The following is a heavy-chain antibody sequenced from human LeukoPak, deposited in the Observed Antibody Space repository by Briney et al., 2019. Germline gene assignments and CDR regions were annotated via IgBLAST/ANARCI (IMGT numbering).Heavy chain of an antibody. J-gene: IGHJ4*02. Sequence: ETLSLTCTVSGVSISSYYWSGIRPPPGRGLECIGDIYYSGSTNYTPSLTSRVTISVDTSKNQFSLKLSSVTAADTAAYYCPRGEWIQLWGIGGLTFLLEHFLLVIYYWGQGTLVTVSS. CDR1: GVSISSYY. CDR2: IYYSGST. V-gene: IGHV4-59*01. CDR3: PRGEWIQLWGIGGLTFLLEHFLLVIYY. D-gene: IGHD5-18*01.